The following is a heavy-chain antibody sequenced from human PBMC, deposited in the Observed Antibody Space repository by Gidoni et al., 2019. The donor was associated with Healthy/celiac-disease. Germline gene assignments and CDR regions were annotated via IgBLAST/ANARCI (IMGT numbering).Heavy chain of an antibody. Sequence: QVQLVQSGAEVKKPGSSVKVSCKASGGTFSSYAISWVRQAPGQGLEWMGRIIPILGIANYAQKFQGRVTITADKSTSTAHMELSSLRSEDTAVYYCARPTGGIAAPLGYWGQGTLVTVSS. CDR2: IIPILGIA. CDR1: GGTFSSYA. V-gene: IGHV1-69*09. D-gene: IGHD6-13*01. CDR3: ARPTGGIAAPLGY. J-gene: IGHJ4*02.